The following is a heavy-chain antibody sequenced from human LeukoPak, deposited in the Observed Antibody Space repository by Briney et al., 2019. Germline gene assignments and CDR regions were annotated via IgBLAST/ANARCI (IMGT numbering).Heavy chain of an antibody. CDR2: ISSSSSYI. V-gene: IGHV3-21*01. CDR1: GFTFSSYS. J-gene: IGHJ4*02. D-gene: IGHD5-18*01. CDR3: ARDGLTTVDTVMVYYFAY. Sequence: GGSMLLSCAASGFTFSSYSMNWVRPAPGKGLEWVSSISSSSSYIYYAASVKGRFTISRNNAKNSLYLQMNSLRVEDTAVYYCARDGLTTVDTVMVYYFAYGGQGTLVT.